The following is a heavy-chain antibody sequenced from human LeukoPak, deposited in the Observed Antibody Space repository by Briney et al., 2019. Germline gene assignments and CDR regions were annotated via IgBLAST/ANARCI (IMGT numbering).Heavy chain of an antibody. CDR2: MSPNNGDA. V-gene: IGHV1-8*01. J-gene: IGHJ4*02. CDR3: ARNPPRTGDFNS. CDR1: GYTFTNYD. Sequence: ASVKVSCKTSGYTFTNYDINWVRQATGQGPEWLGWMSPNNGDAGYAQKFQGRVTTTRDTSTNTAYMELSALTSEDTAVYYCARNPPRTGDFNSWGQGALVTVSS. D-gene: IGHD7-27*01.